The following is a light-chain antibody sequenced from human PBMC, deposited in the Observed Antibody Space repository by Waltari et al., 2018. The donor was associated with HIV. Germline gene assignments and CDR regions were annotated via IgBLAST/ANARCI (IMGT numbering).Light chain of an antibody. CDR3: QVWHSSRDLVV. CDR1: NIGSKS. V-gene: IGLV3-21*02. Sequence: SYVLTQPPSVSVAPGQTARITCGGNNIGSKSMYRYQQRPGQAPVLVVYADDDRPSGIPERFSGSNSGNTATLSISRVEAGDEADYYCQVWHSSRDLVVFGGGTKLTVL. J-gene: IGLJ2*01. CDR2: ADD.